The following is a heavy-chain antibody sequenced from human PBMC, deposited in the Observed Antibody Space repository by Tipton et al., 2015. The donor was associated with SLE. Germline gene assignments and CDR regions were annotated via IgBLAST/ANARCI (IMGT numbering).Heavy chain of an antibody. CDR3: ARDPYSSGGGY. CDR2: ISSSSSYI. D-gene: IGHD6-25*01. Sequence: LSLTCTVSGGSISSSSYYWGWIRQPPGKGLEWVSSISSSSSYIYYADSVKGRFTISRDNAKNSLYLQMNSLRAEDTAVYYCARDPYSSGGGYWGQGTLVTVSS. J-gene: IGHJ4*02. V-gene: IGHV3-21*03. CDR1: GGSISSSS.